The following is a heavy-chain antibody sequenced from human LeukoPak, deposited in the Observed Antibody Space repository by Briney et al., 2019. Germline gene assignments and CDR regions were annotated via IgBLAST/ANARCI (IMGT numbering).Heavy chain of an antibody. CDR3: ARDDRSEPAHYYYGMDV. CDR2: IIPIFGTA. D-gene: IGHD1-14*01. V-gene: IGHV1-69*01. CDR1: GGTFSSYA. J-gene: IGHJ6*02. Sequence: ASVKVSCKASGGTFSSYAISWVRQAAGQGLEWMGGIIPIFGTANYAQKFQGRVTITADESTSTAYMELSRLRSEDTAVYYCARDDRSEPAHYYYGMDVWGQGTTVTVSS.